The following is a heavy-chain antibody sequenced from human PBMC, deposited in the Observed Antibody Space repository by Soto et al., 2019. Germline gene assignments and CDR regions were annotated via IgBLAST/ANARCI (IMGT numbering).Heavy chain of an antibody. CDR2: IYISDST. J-gene: IGHJ4*02. Sequence: PGGSLRLSCAASGFTVSTNHMSWFRQAPGRGLEWISVIYISDSTYYADSVKGRFTISRDNSKNTVYLQMNSLRAEDTAVYYCGRTLVRYYVDYWGQGTLVTVSS. V-gene: IGHV3-66*01. CDR1: GFTVSTNH. CDR3: GRTLVRYYVDY.